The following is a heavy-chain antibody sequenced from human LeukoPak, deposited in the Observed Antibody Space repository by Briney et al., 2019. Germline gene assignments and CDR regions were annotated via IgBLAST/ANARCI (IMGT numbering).Heavy chain of an antibody. Sequence: GGSLRLSCAASGFTFRSSWMHWVRQAPGKGLVWVSRINSDGTTTDYADSVKGRFTISRDNAKNTLYLQMNSLRAEDTAVYYCARGYYFDSSVDNLLWDFWGQGTLVTVSS. V-gene: IGHV3-74*01. CDR3: ARGYYFDSSVDNLLWDF. CDR1: GFTFRSSW. J-gene: IGHJ4*02. CDR2: INSDGTTT. D-gene: IGHD3-22*01.